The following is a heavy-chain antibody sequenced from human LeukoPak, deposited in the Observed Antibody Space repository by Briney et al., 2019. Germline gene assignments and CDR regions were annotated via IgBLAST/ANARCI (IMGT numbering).Heavy chain of an antibody. CDR1: GYTFTSYG. V-gene: IGHV1-8*02. CDR3: ARGVDTAMVPHYMDV. J-gene: IGHJ6*03. Sequence: ASVKVSCKASGYTFTSYGIRWVRQAPGQGLEWMGWMDPNSGNTGYAQKFQGRVTMTRNTSISTAYMELSSLRSEDTAVYYCARGVDTAMVPHYMDVWGKGTTVTVSS. CDR2: MDPNSGNT. D-gene: IGHD5-18*01.